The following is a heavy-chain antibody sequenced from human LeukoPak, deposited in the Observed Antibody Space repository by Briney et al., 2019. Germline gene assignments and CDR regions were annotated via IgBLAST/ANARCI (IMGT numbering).Heavy chain of an antibody. V-gene: IGHV3-21*01. CDR3: ARDVGAAAPDAFDI. CDR2: ISTSNNYI. J-gene: IGHJ3*02. Sequence: PGGSLRLSCAASGFTFSTYNMNWVRQAPGKGPEWVSSISTSNNYIYYADSVKGRFTISRDNAKNSLYLQMNSLRVEDTDVYYCARDVGAAAPDAFDIWGQGTMVTVSS. CDR1: GFTFSTYN. D-gene: IGHD1-26*01.